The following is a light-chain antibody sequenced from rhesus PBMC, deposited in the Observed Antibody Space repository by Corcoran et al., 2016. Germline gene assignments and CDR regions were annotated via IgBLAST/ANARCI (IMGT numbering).Light chain of an antibody. Sequence: DIVLTQSPASLAVSPGQRATITCRASESVSVVEINLIHWYQQKPGQPPKVLIHQASTRDIGVPGRFRGSGSGTDFTLTINPVEAVDVADYHCLQSKNSWTFGQGTKVEIK. V-gene: IGKV7-13*01. J-gene: IGKJ1*01. CDR2: QAS. CDR1: ESVSVVEINL. CDR3: LQSKNSWT.